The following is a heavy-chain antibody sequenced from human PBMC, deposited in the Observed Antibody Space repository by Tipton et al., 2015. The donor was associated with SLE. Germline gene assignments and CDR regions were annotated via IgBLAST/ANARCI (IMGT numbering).Heavy chain of an antibody. D-gene: IGHD3-3*01. Sequence: SLRLSCAASGFTVSSMYMSWVRQAPGKGLEWVSVIYSSDATHYTDSVKGRFTISRDVSRNTLYLQMSGLRADDTAVYYCASCSILGVDYMDVWGKGTTVTVSS. J-gene: IGHJ6*03. V-gene: IGHV3-66*02. CDR2: IYSSDAT. CDR1: GFTVSSMY. CDR3: ASCSILGVDYMDV.